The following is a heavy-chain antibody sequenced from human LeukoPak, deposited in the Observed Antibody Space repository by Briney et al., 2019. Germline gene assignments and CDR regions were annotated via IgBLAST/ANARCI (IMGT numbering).Heavy chain of an antibody. CDR3: ARDEYYGDYYYYYGMDV. CDR1: GYTFTSYG. Sequence: ASVKVSCKASGYTFTSYGISWVRQAPGQGLEWMGWISAYNGNTNYAQKFQGRVTITADESTSTAYMELSSLRSEDTAVYYCARDEYYGDYYYYYGMDVWGQGTTVTVSS. V-gene: IGHV1-18*01. CDR2: ISAYNGNT. J-gene: IGHJ6*02. D-gene: IGHD4-17*01.